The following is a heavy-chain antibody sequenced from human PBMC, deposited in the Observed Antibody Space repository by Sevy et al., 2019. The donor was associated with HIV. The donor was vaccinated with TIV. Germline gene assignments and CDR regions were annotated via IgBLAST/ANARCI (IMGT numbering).Heavy chain of an antibody. V-gene: IGHV3-48*01. CDR3: ARGPPDGSYDYFDS. J-gene: IGHJ4*02. CDR1: GFTFSSYS. CDR2: ISSSSTI. D-gene: IGHD3-10*01. Sequence: GGSLRLSCAASGFTFSSYSMNWVRQAPGKGLEWVSYISSSSTIYYADSVKGRFTISRDNAKNTLNLQMNSLRGDDTAVYFCARGPPDGSYDYFDSWGQGILVTVSS.